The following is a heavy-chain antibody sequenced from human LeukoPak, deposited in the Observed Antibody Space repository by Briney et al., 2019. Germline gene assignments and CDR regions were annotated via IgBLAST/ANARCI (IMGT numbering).Heavy chain of an antibody. J-gene: IGHJ4*02. V-gene: IGHV3-21*04. CDR1: GFTFSSYS. D-gene: IGHD3-22*01. CDR3: AKDKVDYYDSSGPTYDY. CDR2: ISSSSSYI. Sequence: GGSLRLSCAASGFTFSSYSMNWVRQAPGKGLEWVSSISSSSSYIYYADSVKGRFTISRDNAKNSLYLQMNSLRAEDTALYYCAKDKVDYYDSSGPTYDYWGQGTLVTVSS.